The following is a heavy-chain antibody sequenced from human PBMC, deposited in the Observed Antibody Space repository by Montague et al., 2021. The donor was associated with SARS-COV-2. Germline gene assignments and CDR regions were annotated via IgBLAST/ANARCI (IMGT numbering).Heavy chain of an antibody. CDR2: VYYSERS. CDR3: VSADRRDPAVPPLYYYKGLAL. V-gene: IGHV4-59*01. D-gene: IGHD2-21*02. J-gene: IGHJ6*04. Sequence: SETLSLTCTVSGDSISTSDWSWIRQPPGKGMEWIGNVYYSERSSYNSSLKSRGTISVDTSTNQVSLNLRSVTAADTAVYVCVSADRRDPAVPPLYYYKGLALGAKGTRVPFSS. CDR1: GDSISTSD.